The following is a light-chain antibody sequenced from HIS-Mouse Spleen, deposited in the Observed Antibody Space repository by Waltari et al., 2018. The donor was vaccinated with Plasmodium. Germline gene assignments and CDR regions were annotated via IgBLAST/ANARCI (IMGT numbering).Light chain of an antibody. J-gene: IGLJ3*02. V-gene: IGLV3-19*01. CDR1: RPRSSH. CDR3: NSRDSSGNHQV. Sequence: SSELTQDPAVSVALGQTVRLTCQGDRPRSSHARWYQQKPGQAPVLLINGKNNRPSWITDRFPGSSSGNTASLTITGAQAEDEADYDCNSRDSSGNHQVFGGGTKLTVL. CDR2: GKN.